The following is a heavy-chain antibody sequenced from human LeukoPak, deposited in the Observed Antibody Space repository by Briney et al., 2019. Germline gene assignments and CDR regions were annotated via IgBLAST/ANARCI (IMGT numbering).Heavy chain of an antibody. D-gene: IGHD6-19*01. CDR2: IYPGDSDT. CDR1: GYSFTSYW. CDR3: ARRSRSGRGDLDY. J-gene: IGHJ4*02. V-gene: IGHV5-51*01. Sequence: GESLKISCKGSGYSFTSYWIGWVRQMPGKGLEWMGIIYPGDSDTTYSPSFQDQVTISADTSTTTAHLQWSSLKASDTAMYDCARRSRSGRGDLDYWGQGTLVTVSS.